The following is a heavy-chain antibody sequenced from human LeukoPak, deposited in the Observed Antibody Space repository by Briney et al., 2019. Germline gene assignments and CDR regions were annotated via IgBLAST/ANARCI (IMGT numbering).Heavy chain of an antibody. CDR1: GFTFSSYG. V-gene: IGHV3-30*02. Sequence: AGGSLRLSCAASGFTFSSYGMHWVRQAPGKGREWVAFIRYDGSNKYYADSVKGRFTISRDNSKNTLYLQMNSLRAEDTAVYYCAKGRYCSSTSCYADYYYYMDVWGKGTTVTISS. CDR2: IRYDGSNK. CDR3: AKGRYCSSTSCYADYYYYMDV. D-gene: IGHD2-2*01. J-gene: IGHJ6*03.